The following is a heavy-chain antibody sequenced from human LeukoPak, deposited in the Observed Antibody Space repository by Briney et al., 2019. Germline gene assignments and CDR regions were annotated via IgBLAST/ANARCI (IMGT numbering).Heavy chain of an antibody. Sequence: GGSLRLSCVASGFTFSNYWMSWVRQVPGKGLLWISRISHHGTTTDYADPVKGRFTISRDIAENTLYLQMDSLRVDDTAVYYCARGDTIKSWATLDHWGQGTLVSVSP. V-gene: IGHV3-74*01. CDR3: ARGDTIKSWATLDH. CDR2: ISHHGTTT. D-gene: IGHD3-16*01. J-gene: IGHJ4*02. CDR1: GFTFSNYW.